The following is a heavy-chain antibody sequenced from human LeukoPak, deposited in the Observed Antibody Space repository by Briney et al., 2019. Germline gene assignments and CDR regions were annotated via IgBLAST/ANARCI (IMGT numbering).Heavy chain of an antibody. V-gene: IGHV3-74*01. Sequence: GGSLRLSCAASGFTFSIYWMHWVRQAPGKGLVWVSRIDNDGSFTTYADSVKGRFTISRDNAKNTLYLQKNSLRGEDTAVYYCANIGAAVASISGDYWGQGTLVTVSS. CDR2: IDNDGSFT. CDR3: ANIGAAVASISGDY. J-gene: IGHJ4*02. D-gene: IGHD6-19*01. CDR1: GFTFSIYW.